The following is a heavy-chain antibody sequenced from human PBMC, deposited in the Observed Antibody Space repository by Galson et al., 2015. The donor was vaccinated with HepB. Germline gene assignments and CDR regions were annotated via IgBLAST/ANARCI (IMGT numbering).Heavy chain of an antibody. CDR3: ARNYGDYLPPDAFDI. CDR1: SYTFTNYG. V-gene: IGHV1-18*01. J-gene: IGHJ3*02. D-gene: IGHD4-17*01. CDR2: ISTNSGNT. Sequence: SVKVSCKASSYTFTNYGISWVRQAPGQGLEWMGWISTNSGNTNYAQNLQGRVTMTADTSTTTVYMELRSLRSDDTAVYYCARNYGDYLPPDAFDIWGQGTMVTVSS.